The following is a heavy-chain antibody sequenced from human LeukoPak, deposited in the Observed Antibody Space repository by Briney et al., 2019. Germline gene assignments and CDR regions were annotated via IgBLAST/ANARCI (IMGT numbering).Heavy chain of an antibody. D-gene: IGHD3-10*01. CDR2: ISSSSSYI. CDR1: GFTFSSYS. Sequence: GGSLRLSCAASGFTFSSYSMNWVRQAPGKGLEWVSSISSSSSYIYYADSVKGRFTISRDNAKNSLYLQMNSLRAEDTAVYYCARDSETYGSGSYVDYWGQGTLVTVSS. CDR3: ARDSETYGSGSYVDY. J-gene: IGHJ4*02. V-gene: IGHV3-21*01.